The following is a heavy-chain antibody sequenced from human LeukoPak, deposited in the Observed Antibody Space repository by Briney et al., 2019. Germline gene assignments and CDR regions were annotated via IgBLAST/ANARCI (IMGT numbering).Heavy chain of an antibody. CDR2: IRYDGSNE. CDR3: VRDNDFWSGYYSPTRGYFDY. J-gene: IGHJ4*02. Sequence: PGGSLRLSCAASGFTFSSRGMHWVRQAPGKGLEWVSFIRYDGSNEYYGDSVKGRFTISRDNSKNTLYMQMNSLRGEDTAVYYCVRDNDFWSGYYSPTRGYFDYWGQGTLVTVSS. CDR1: GFTFSSRG. V-gene: IGHV3-30*02. D-gene: IGHD3-3*01.